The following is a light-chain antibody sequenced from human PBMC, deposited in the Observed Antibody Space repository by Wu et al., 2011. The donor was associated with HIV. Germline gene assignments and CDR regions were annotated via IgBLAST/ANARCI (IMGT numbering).Light chain of an antibody. V-gene: IGKV3-15*01. Sequence: ETVLTQSPATLSVSPGERATLSCRASQSVSSNLAWYQQKPGQAPRLLIYGASTRATGIPARFSGSGSGTEFTLTISSMQSEDFAVYYCQQYGSSPSYTFGQGTKLEIK. J-gene: IGKJ2*01. CDR2: GAS. CDR3: QQYGSSPSYT. CDR1: QSVSSN.